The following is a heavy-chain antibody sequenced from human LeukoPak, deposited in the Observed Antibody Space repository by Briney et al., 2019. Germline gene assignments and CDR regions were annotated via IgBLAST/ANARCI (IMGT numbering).Heavy chain of an antibody. V-gene: IGHV4-39*07. Sequence: SETLSLTCTVSGGSISTSYYWGWIRQPPGKGLEWIGSIHYSGSTYYNPSLKSRVTISVDTSKNQFSPKLSSVTAADTAVYYCARDDRAKRIITMVRGAFYYMDVWGKGTTVTVSS. CDR2: IHYSGST. J-gene: IGHJ6*03. D-gene: IGHD3-10*01. CDR3: ARDDRAKRIITMVRGAFYYMDV. CDR1: GGSISTSYY.